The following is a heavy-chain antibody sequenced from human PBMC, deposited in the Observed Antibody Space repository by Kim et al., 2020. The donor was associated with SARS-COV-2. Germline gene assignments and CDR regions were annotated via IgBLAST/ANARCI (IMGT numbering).Heavy chain of an antibody. V-gene: IGHV3-21*01. Sequence: GGSLRLSCAASGFTFSGHSMIWVRQAPGKVLEWVSFISTSNIYIYYADSVKGRFIISRDNAENSLYLQMNSLRAEDTAVYYCARVYSGSHHFDYWGQGTLVTVSS. D-gene: IGHD1-1*01. CDR1: GFTFSGHS. CDR2: ISTSNIYI. J-gene: IGHJ4*02. CDR3: ARVYSGSHHFDY.